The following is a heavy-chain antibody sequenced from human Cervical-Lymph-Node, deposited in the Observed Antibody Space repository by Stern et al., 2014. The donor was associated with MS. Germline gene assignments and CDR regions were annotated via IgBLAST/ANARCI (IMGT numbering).Heavy chain of an antibody. J-gene: IGHJ6*02. Sequence: QVTLKESGPALMKPTQTLTLTCTFSGFSLSTTGMRVSWIRQPPGKALEWLALIDWDDVKYYSTSMMTRHANHTDQSNNHVVLTMTNIDPVDTGTYYCARTTYDVEVWGPGTTVTFTS. CDR1: GFSLSTTGMR. CDR2: IDWDDVK. CDR3: ARTTYDVEV. V-gene: IGHV2-70*13.